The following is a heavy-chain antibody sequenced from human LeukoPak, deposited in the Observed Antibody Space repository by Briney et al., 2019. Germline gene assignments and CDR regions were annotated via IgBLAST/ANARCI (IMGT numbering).Heavy chain of an antibody. CDR1: GFTVSSNY. Sequence: GGSLRLSCAASGFTVSSNYMSWVRQAPGKGLEWVSVIYSGGSTYYADSVKGRFTISRDNTKNTLYLQMNSLRAEDTAVHYCARDFSGTYYFDYWGQGTLVTVSS. CDR3: ARDFSGTYYFDY. CDR2: IYSGGST. V-gene: IGHV3-53*01. J-gene: IGHJ4*02. D-gene: IGHD1-26*01.